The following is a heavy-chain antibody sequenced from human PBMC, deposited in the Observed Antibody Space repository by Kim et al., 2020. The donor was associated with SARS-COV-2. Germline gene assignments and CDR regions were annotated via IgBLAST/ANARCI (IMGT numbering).Heavy chain of an antibody. CDR1: GGTFSSYA. CDR2: IIPIFGTA. CDR3: ASAVGQQLVSDYYYGMDV. V-gene: IGHV1-69*13. Sequence: SVKVSCKASGGTFSSYAISWVRQAPGQGLEWMGGIIPIFGTANYAQKFQGRVTITADESTSTAYMELSSLRSEDTAVYYCASAVGQQLVSDYYYGMDVWGQGTTVTVSS. D-gene: IGHD6-13*01. J-gene: IGHJ6*02.